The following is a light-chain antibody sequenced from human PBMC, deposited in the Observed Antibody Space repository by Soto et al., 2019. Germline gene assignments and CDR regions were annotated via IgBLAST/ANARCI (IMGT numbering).Light chain of an antibody. CDR1: QSISTH. CDR3: QQRSDWPPWT. Sequence: EIVLTQSPATLSLSPGEGATLSCRASQSISTHLAWYQQRPGQAPRLLIYDAPNRATGIPARFSGSGSGTDFTLTINSLEPEDFAVYYCQQRSDWPPWTFGQGTKVEIK. J-gene: IGKJ1*01. V-gene: IGKV3-11*01. CDR2: DAP.